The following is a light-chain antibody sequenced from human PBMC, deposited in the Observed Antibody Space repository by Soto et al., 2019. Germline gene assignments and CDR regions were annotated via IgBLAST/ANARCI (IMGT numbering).Light chain of an antibody. CDR3: QQYNNWPPYT. CDR1: QSVSSN. CDR2: GAS. Sequence: EIVMTQSPATLSVSPGERATLSCRASQSVSSNLAWYQQEPGQAPRLLIYGASTRATGIPARFSGSGSGTEFTLTISSLQSEDFAAYYCQQYNNWPPYTFGQGTKLEIK. J-gene: IGKJ2*01. V-gene: IGKV3-15*01.